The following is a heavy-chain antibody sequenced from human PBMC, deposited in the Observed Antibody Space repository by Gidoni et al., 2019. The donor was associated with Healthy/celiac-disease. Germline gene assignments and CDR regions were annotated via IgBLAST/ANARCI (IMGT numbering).Heavy chain of an antibody. CDR2: INHSGST. Sequence: QVQLQQWCAGLLKPSETLSLTCAVYGGSFSGYYWSWIRQPPGKGLEWIGEINHSGSTNYNPSLKSRVTISVDTSKNQFSLKLSSVTAADTAVYYCARDRGYYGSGSYYPTSRFDYWGQGTLVTVSS. J-gene: IGHJ4*02. CDR1: GGSFSGYY. D-gene: IGHD3-10*01. CDR3: ARDRGYYGSGSYYPTSRFDY. V-gene: IGHV4-34*01.